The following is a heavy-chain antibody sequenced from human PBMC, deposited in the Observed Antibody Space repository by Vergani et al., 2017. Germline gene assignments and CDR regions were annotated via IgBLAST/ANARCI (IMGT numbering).Heavy chain of an antibody. J-gene: IGHJ6*03. V-gene: IGHV3-7*03. Sequence: EVQLVESGGGLVQPGGSLRLSCAASGFTFSSYWMSWVRQAPGKGLEWVANIKQDGSEKYYVDSVKGRFTISRDNAKNSLYLQMNSLRAEDTAVYYCARAPPAATYYYYYYMDVWGKGTTVTVSS. CDR1: GFTFSSYW. CDR2: IKQDGSEK. D-gene: IGHD2-2*01. CDR3: ARAPPAATYYYYYYMDV.